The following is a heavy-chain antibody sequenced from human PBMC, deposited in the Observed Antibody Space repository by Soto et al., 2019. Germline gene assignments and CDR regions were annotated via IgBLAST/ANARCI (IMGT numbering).Heavy chain of an antibody. D-gene: IGHD3-10*01. Sequence: PGVSLRLSCAASGFTFSSYSMSWVRQAPGKGLEWVSGFRTSGDGGTTYYADSVKGRFTISRDNSKNMLFPQMNSLRAEDTAIYYCAKKVNSGPGSQYFDYWGQGTLVTVSS. CDR1: GFTFSSYS. CDR2: FRTSGDGGTT. CDR3: AKKVNSGPGSQYFDY. V-gene: IGHV3-23*01. J-gene: IGHJ4*02.